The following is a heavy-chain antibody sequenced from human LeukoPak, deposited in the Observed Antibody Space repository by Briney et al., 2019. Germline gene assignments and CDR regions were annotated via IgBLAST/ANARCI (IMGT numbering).Heavy chain of an antibody. V-gene: IGHV3-74*01. J-gene: IGHJ4*02. CDR3: ASGRVGDPGY. CDR1: GFTFSSYW. CDR2: INSDGSST. Sequence: GGSLRLSCAASGFTFSSYWMHWVRQAPGKGLVWVSRINSDGSSTIYADSVKGRFTISRDNAKNTLYLQMNSLRVEDTAVYYCASGRVGDPGYWGQGTLVTVSS. D-gene: IGHD1-26*01.